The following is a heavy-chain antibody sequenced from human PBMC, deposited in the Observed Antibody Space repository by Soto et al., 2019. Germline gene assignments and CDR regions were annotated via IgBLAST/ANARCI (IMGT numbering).Heavy chain of an antibody. CDR1: GFPFSSYG. CDR2: IWYDGSNK. Sequence: PGGSLRLSCASSGFPFSSYGMHWVRQAPGKGLEWVAGIWYDGSNKYYADSVKGRFTISRDNSKNTLYLQMNSLRAEDTAVYYCARDYYKYYDSSGYYRSPAYWGQGTLVTVSS. J-gene: IGHJ4*02. V-gene: IGHV3-33*01. D-gene: IGHD3-22*01. CDR3: ARDYYKYYDSSGYYRSPAY.